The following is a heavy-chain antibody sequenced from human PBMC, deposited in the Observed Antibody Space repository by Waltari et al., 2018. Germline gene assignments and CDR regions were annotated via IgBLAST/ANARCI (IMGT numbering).Heavy chain of an antibody. CDR2: IYYTGST. CDR1: GGSISSYY. J-gene: IGHJ4*02. D-gene: IGHD5-12*01. CDR3: ARGLMRYDF. Sequence: QVQLQESGPGLVKPSETLSLTCTVSGGSISSYYWSWIRQPPGKGLECIGYIYYTGSTNYNPSLKSRVTISVDTSKNQFSVRLSSVTAADTAVYYCARGLMRYDFWGQGTLVTVSS. V-gene: IGHV4-59*01.